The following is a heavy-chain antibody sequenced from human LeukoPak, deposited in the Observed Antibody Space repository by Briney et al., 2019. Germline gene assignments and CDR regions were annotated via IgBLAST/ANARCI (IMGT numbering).Heavy chain of an antibody. CDR2: MNPNSGNT. CDR3: ARGISSFPSGPPDDAFDI. V-gene: IGHV1-8*03. J-gene: IGHJ3*02. CDR1: GYTFTSYD. D-gene: IGHD3-16*02. Sequence: ASVKVSCKASGYTFTSYDINWVRQATGQGLEWMGWMNPNSGNTGYAQKFQGRVTITRNTSISTAYMELSSLRSEDTAVYYCARGISSFPSGPPDDAFDIWGQGTMVTVSS.